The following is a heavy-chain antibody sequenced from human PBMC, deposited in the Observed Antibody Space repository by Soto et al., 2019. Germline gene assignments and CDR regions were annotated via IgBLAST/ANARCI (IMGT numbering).Heavy chain of an antibody. V-gene: IGHV3-23*01. Sequence: EVQLLQSGGGLVQPGGSLRLSCAASGFTFSNYAMNWVRQAPGKGLEWVSGLIGSGAFTYYADSIKGRFTISRDNSKNTLYLQINSLRADDTAVYYCAKAGAGTAGGNYFRYGMDVWGQGTTVTVSS. D-gene: IGHD3-16*01. CDR3: AKAGAGTAGGNYFRYGMDV. CDR2: LIGSGAFT. CDR1: GFTFSNYA. J-gene: IGHJ6*02.